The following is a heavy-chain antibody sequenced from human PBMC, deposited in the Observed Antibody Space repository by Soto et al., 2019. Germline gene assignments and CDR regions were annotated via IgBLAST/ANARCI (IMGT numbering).Heavy chain of an antibody. CDR3: AKFDSIVGATPVLCPFDY. J-gene: IGHJ4*02. CDR1: GFTFSSYA. CDR2: ISGSGGST. Sequence: GGSLRLSCAASGFTFSSYAMSWVRQAPGKGLEWVSAISGSGGSTYYADSVKGRFTISRDNSKNTLYLQMNSLRAEDTAVYYCAKFDSIVGATPVLCPFDYWGQGTLVTVSS. V-gene: IGHV3-23*01. D-gene: IGHD1-26*01.